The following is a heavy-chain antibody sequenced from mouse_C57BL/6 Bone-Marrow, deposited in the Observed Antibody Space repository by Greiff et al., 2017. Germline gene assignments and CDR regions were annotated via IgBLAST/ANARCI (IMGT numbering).Heavy chain of an antibody. J-gene: IGHJ3*01. CDR3: VGDFDY. CDR1: GFSFNTYA. D-gene: IGHD3-3*01. CDR2: IRSKSNNYAT. V-gene: IGHV10-1*01. Sequence: GGGLVQPKGSLKLSSAASGFSFNTYAMNWVRQAPGKGLEWVARIRSKSNNYATYYDDSVKDRFTISRDYSESILYLQMNDLNTEDTAMYYCVGDFDYWGQGTLVTVSA.